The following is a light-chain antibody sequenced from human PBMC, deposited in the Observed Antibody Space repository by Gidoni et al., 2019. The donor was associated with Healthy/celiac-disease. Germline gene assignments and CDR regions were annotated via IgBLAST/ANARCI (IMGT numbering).Light chain of an antibody. CDR3: QQSYSTPRT. CDR2: AAS. CDR1: QSISSY. Sequence: DIQMTQSPSSLSASVGDRVTITCRASQSISSYFNWYQQKPGKAPKLLLYAASSLQSGVPSRFSGSGSGTDFTLTISSLQPEDFATYYCQQSYSTPRTFXQXTKVEIK. V-gene: IGKV1-39*01. J-gene: IGKJ1*01.